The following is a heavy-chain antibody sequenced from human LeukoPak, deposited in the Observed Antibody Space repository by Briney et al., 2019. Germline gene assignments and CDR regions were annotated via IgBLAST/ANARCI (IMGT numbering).Heavy chain of an antibody. V-gene: IGHV4-39*01. D-gene: IGHD3-10*01. Sequence: SETLSLTCTVSGGPISSSSYYWGWIRQPPGKGLEWIGNIYYSGSTYYNPSLKSRVTISLDTSKNQFSLKLSSVTAADTAVYYCASVRRGFGESSKYYAYYYMGVWGKGTTVTISS. CDR1: GGPISSSSYY. CDR3: ASVRRGFGESSKYYAYYYMGV. J-gene: IGHJ6*03. CDR2: IYYSGST.